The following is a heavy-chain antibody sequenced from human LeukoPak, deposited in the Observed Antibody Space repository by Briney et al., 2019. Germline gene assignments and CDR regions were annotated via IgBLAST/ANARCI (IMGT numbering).Heavy chain of an antibody. CDR3: VRDNAYTFDY. J-gene: IGHJ4*01. CDR1: GFTFSKYW. D-gene: IGHD5-24*01. V-gene: IGHV3-74*01. Sequence: GGSLRLSCAASGFTFSKYWMHWVRQTPGKGLVWVSRIHKDGSSAGHADSVEGRFTISRDNAKNTLSLQMNSLRAEDTAIYYCVRDNAYTFDYWGQGTRVTVSS. CDR2: IHKDGSSA.